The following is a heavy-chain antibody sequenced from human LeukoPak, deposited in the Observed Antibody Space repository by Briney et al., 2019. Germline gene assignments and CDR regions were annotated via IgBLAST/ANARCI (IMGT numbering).Heavy chain of an antibody. V-gene: IGHV3-33*01. CDR3: ARAPGWSEYYFDY. D-gene: IGHD6-19*01. CDR2: IWYDGSNK. CDR1: GFTFSSYG. J-gene: IGHJ4*02. Sequence: PGGSLRLSCAASGFTFSSYGMHWVRQAPGKGLEWVAVIWYDGSNKYYADSVKGRFTISRDNSKNTLYLQMNSLRAEDTAVYYCARAPGWSEYYFDYWGQGTLVTVSS.